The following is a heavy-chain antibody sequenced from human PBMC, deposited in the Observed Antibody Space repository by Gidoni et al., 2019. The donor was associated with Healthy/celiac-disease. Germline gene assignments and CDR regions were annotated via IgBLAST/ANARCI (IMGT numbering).Heavy chain of an antibody. CDR3: ARVVSSRQRNIDCSSTSCYMGMDV. J-gene: IGHJ6*02. D-gene: IGHD2-2*02. CDR2: ISSNGGST. Sequence: EVQLVESGGGLVQPGGSLSLSCAASGFTFSSYAMHWVRQAPGKGLEYVSAISSNGGSTYYANSVKGRFTISRDNSKNTLYLQMGSLRAEDMAVYYCARVVSSRQRNIDCSSTSCYMGMDVWGQGTTVTVSS. CDR1: GFTFSSYA. V-gene: IGHV3-64*01.